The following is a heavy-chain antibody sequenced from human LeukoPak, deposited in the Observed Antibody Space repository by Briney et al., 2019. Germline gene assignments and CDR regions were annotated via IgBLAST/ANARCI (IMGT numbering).Heavy chain of an antibody. CDR2: ISSSGSTI. Sequence: SGGSLRLSCAASGFTFSSYEMNWVRQAPGKGLEWVSYISSSGSTIYYADSVKGRFTISRDNAKNSLYLQMNSLRVEDTAVYYCARDSRGAYDILTGYWDYWGQGTLVTVSS. J-gene: IGHJ4*02. V-gene: IGHV3-48*03. CDR3: ARDSRGAYDILTGYWDY. D-gene: IGHD3-9*01. CDR1: GFTFSSYE.